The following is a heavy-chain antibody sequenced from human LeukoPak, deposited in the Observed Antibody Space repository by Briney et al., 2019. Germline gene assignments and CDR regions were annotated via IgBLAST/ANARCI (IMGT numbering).Heavy chain of an antibody. Sequence: ASVKVSCKASGYTFTSYDINWVRQATGQGLEWMGWMNPNSGNTGYAQKFQGRVTITRNTSISTAYMELSRLRSDDTAVYYCARATKAEGFDYWGQGTLVTVSS. J-gene: IGHJ4*02. V-gene: IGHV1-8*03. CDR3: ARATKAEGFDY. CDR1: GYTFTSYD. CDR2: MNPNSGNT.